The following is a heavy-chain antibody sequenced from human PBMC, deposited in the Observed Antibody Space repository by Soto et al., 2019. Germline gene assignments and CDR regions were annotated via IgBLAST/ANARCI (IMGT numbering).Heavy chain of an antibody. CDR2: THYSGDT. V-gene: IGHV4-31*03. CDR3: ARGDSQVSSVFDY. D-gene: IGHD3-16*01. Sequence: SETLSLTCTVYGGTFPNGGYYWSWIRQEPGKGLEWIGYTHYSGDTPYNPFLRSRVTISTDTSKAQFSLRLRSVTSADTAVYYCARGDSQVSSVFDYWGQGMLVTVSS. CDR1: GGTFPNGGYY. J-gene: IGHJ4*02.